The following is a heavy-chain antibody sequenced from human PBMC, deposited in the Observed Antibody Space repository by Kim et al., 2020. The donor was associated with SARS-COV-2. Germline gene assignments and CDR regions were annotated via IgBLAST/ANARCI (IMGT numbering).Heavy chain of an antibody. J-gene: IGHJ4*02. CDR1: GFTFSSYG. CDR2: IWYDGSNK. Sequence: GGSLRLSCAASGFTFSSYGMHWVRQAPGKGLEWVAVIWYDGSNKYYADSVKGRFTISRDNSKNTRYLQMNSLRAEDTAVYYCAVPGMKDELAFDYWGQGTLVTVSS. D-gene: IGHD1-1*01. V-gene: IGHV3-33*01. CDR3: AVPGMKDELAFDY.